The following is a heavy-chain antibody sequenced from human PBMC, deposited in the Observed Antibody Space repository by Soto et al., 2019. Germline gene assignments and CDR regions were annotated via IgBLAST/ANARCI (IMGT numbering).Heavy chain of an antibody. V-gene: IGHV1-3*01. CDR3: ARSRSGYCSSTSCPSYYYGMDV. CDR2: INAGNGNT. CDR1: GYTFTSYA. D-gene: IGHD2-2*01. J-gene: IGHJ6*02. Sequence: QVQLVQSGAEVKKPRASVKVSCKASGYTFTSYAMHWVRQAPGQRLEWMGWINAGNGNTKYSQKFHGRVTITRDTAASTAYMELSRLRSEDTDVYYCARSRSGYCSSTSCPSYYYGMDVWGQGTTVTVSS.